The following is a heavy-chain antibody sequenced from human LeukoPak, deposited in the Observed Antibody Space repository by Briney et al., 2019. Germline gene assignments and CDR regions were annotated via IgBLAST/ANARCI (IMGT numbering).Heavy chain of an antibody. CDR1: GGSFSGYY. J-gene: IGHJ5*02. D-gene: IGHD2-2*01. V-gene: IGHV4-34*01. CDR3: ARGGRYCSSTSCYRGWFDP. CDR2: INHSGST. Sequence: PSGTLSLTCAVYGGSFSGYYWSWIRQPPGKGLEWIGEINHSGSTNYNPSLKSRVTISVDTSKNQFSLKLSSVTAADTAVYYCARGGRYCSSTSCYRGWFDPWGQGTLVTVSS.